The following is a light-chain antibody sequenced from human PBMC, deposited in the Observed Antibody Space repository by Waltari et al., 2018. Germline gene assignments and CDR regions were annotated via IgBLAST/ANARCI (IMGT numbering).Light chain of an antibody. V-gene: IGLV4-69*01. Sequence: QLVQTQSPSASASLGASVKLTCPPSSGHSSYALAWHQQQPEKGHRYLMKLNRDGSHTKGDGIPDRFSGSSSGAERYLTISSLQSEDEADYYCQTWGTGIRVFGGGTKLTVL. CDR1: SGHSSYA. J-gene: IGLJ2*01. CDR2: LNRDGSH. CDR3: QTWGTGIRV.